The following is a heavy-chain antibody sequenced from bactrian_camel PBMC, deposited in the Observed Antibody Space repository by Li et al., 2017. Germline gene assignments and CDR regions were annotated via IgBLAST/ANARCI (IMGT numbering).Heavy chain of an antibody. J-gene: IGHJ4*01. CDR2: MNTGRGTS. CDR1: GHKNRNYC. CDR3: AAAGYAFCPRALENGGRGMGY. Sequence: DVQLVESGGGSVQAGGSLRLSCAASGHKNRNYCMGWFRQAPGKEREAVATMNTGRGTSYYADSVKGRFAISQGNSKSSLYLQMNSLKPEDSAMYYCAAAGYAFCPRALENGGRGMGYWGHGTQVTVS. D-gene: IGHD5*01. V-gene: IGHV3S31*01.